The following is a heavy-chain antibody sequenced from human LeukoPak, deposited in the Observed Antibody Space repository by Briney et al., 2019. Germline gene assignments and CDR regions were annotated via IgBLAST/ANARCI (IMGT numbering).Heavy chain of an antibody. CDR3: ARQARYCSSTSCYANGMDV. Sequence: PSETLSLTCTVSGCSISSYYWSWIRQPPGKGLEWIGYIYYSGSTNYNPSLKSRVTIPVDTSKNQFSLKLSSVTAADTAVYYCARQARYCSSTSCYANGMDVWGQGTTVTVSS. D-gene: IGHD2-2*01. V-gene: IGHV4-59*08. J-gene: IGHJ6*02. CDR2: IYYSGST. CDR1: GCSISSYY.